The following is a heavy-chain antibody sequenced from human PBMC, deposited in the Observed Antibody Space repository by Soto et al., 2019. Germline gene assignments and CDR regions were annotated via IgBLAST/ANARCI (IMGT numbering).Heavy chain of an antibody. CDR1: GFTFSSYA. CDR3: ARDVPNWNFDS. V-gene: IGHV3-30-3*01. CDR2: ISYDGSNK. D-gene: IGHD1-1*01. Sequence: GGSLRLSCAASGFTFSSYAMHWVRQAPGKGLEWVAVISYDGSNKYYADSVKGRFTISRDNAKNSLFLQMNSLRAEDTAVYYCARDVPNWNFDSWGQGTPVTVSS. J-gene: IGHJ4*02.